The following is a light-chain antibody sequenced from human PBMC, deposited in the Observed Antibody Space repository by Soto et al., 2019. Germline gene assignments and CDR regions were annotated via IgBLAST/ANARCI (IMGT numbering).Light chain of an antibody. CDR3: RSYTSSSTSVV. CDR1: SSDVGGYNY. Sequence: QSALTQPASVSGSPGQSITISCTGTSSDVGGYNYVSWYQQHPGKAPKLMIYEVSNRPSGVSNRFSGSKSGNTASLTISGIQAEDEADYYCRSYTSSSTSVVFGGGTKLTVL. V-gene: IGLV2-14*01. J-gene: IGLJ2*01. CDR2: EVS.